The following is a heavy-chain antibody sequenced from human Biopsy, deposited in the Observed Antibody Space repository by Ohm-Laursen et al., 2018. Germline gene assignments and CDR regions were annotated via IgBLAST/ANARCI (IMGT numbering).Heavy chain of an antibody. V-gene: IGHV1-18*01. CDR3: ARDYQPKIMTMHYYYYGMDV. CDR1: GYTFTSYG. D-gene: IGHD2-2*01. J-gene: IGHJ6*02. Sequence: ASVKVSCKASGYTFTSYGISWVRQAPGQGLEWMGWINTYNANTDYAQKVQGRVTMTTDTSTSTAYMELRSLRSDDTAVYYCARDYQPKIMTMHYYYYGMDVWGLGTTVTASS. CDR2: INTYNANT.